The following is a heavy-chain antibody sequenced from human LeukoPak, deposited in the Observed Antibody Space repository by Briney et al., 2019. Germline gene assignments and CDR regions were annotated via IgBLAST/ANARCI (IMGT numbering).Heavy chain of an antibody. Sequence: GASVKVSCKASGYTFTSYGINWVRQAPGQGLEWMGWISAYNGNTQYAQKLQDRVTMTTDTSTSTAYMELRSLRSGDTAVYYCARDFYDFLTGYYIGYWGQGTLVTVSS. CDR3: ARDFYDFLTGYYIGY. CDR1: GYTFTSYG. V-gene: IGHV1-18*01. CDR2: ISAYNGNT. D-gene: IGHD3-9*01. J-gene: IGHJ4*02.